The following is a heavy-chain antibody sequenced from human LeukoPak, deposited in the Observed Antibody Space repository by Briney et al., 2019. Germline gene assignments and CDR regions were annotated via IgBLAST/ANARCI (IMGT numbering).Heavy chain of an antibody. D-gene: IGHD3-16*01. CDR3: ANIPNSFGPDY. J-gene: IGHJ4*02. CDR2: VQKGGSYE. Sequence: PGGSLRLSCAASGFTFSSYAMHWVRQAPGKGLEWVAFVQKGGSYEKYGDSVKGRFTISRDDSKNTVYLQMNSLRVEDTAVYYCANIPNSFGPDYWGQGSLVTVSS. V-gene: IGHV3-30*02. CDR1: GFTFSSYA.